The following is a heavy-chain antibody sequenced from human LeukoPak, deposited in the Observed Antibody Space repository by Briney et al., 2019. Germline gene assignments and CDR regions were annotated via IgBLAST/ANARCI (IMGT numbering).Heavy chain of an antibody. CDR1: GGSISSSSYY. CDR3: ARRWELLFDY. J-gene: IGHJ4*02. Sequence: AETLSLTCSVSGGSISSSSYYWGWIRRPPGKGLEWIASIYYSGTTNYNPSLKSRVTISVDTSKNQFSLKLSSVTAADTAVYYCARRWELLFDYWGQGTLVTVSS. D-gene: IGHD1-26*01. V-gene: IGHV4-39*07. CDR2: IYYSGTT.